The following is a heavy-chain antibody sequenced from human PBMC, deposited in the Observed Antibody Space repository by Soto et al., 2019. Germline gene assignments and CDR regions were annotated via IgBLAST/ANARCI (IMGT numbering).Heavy chain of an antibody. J-gene: IGHJ3*01. CDR1: GFTFRSYT. V-gene: IGHV3-23*01. CDR2: ITGNGGYT. CDR3: SKAERGHYDFWSRLDAFDF. D-gene: IGHD3-3*01. Sequence: PGGSLRLSCAASGFTFRSYTLHWVRQAPGKGLDWVSSITGNGGYTYYADSVNGRFIISRDNYKNTVYLQMHSLRADDSAVYYCSKAERGHYDFWSRLDAFDFGGQGTMVTVSS.